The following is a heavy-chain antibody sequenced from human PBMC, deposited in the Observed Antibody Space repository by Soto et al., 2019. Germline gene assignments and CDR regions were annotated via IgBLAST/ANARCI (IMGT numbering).Heavy chain of an antibody. CDR1: GFTFGDYA. V-gene: IGHV3-49*04. J-gene: IGHJ2*01. CDR2: IRSKAYGGTT. Sequence: GSLRLSCTASGFTFGDYAMSWVRQAPGKGLEWVGFIRSKAYGGTTEYAASVKGRFTISRDDSKSIAYLQMNSLKTEDTAVYYCTSAYCSSTSCYKANWYFDLWGRGTLVTVSS. CDR3: TSAYCSSTSCYKANWYFDL. D-gene: IGHD2-2*02.